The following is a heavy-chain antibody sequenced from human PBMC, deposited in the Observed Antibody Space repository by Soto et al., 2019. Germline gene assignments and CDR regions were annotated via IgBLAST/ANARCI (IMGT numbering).Heavy chain of an antibody. Sequence: QVQLQESGPGLVKPSQTLSLTCTVSGGSISSGGTGSYWTWIRQLPGKGLEWIGYIYYTGNTYYNPSLKSRPTISIDTSEYQFSLKLTSVSASDTAVYFCASGHDAYKVRYWGQGTLFTVSS. CDR2: IYYTGNT. CDR3: ASGHDAYKVRY. V-gene: IGHV4-31*03. D-gene: IGHD1-1*01. J-gene: IGHJ4*02. CDR1: GGSISSGGTGSY.